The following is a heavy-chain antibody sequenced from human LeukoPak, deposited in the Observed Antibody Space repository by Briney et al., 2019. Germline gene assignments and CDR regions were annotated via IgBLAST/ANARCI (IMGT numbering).Heavy chain of an antibody. CDR1: GFIFRNYA. CDR2: TSGSGGDT. Sequence: GGSLRLSCVASGFIFRNYAMTWVRQAPGKDLMGVSATSGSGGDTYYADSVRGRFTISRDNSKNTLYLQMNSLRAEDTAVYFCAKAYRAMGLYDSWGQGTLVTVSS. J-gene: IGHJ4*02. V-gene: IGHV3-23*01. D-gene: IGHD5-18*01. CDR3: AKAYRAMGLYDS.